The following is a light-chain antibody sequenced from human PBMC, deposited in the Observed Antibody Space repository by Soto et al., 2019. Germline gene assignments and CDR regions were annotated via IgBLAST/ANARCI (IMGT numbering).Light chain of an antibody. CDR3: QQYNDWPRT. CDR2: GAS. J-gene: IGKJ4*01. V-gene: IGKV3D-15*01. Sequence: ETVMAQSPATLSVSPGEGATLSCRASQSVRGNLAWYQQKPGQAPRLLIYGASTRASGIPTRFSGAGSGAEFTLTISSLQSEDSAVYFCQQYNDWPRTFGGGTRVEI. CDR1: QSVRGN.